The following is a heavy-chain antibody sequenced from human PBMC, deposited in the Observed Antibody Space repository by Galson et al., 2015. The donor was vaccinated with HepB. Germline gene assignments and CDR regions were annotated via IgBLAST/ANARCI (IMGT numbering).Heavy chain of an antibody. CDR2: IGRSDI. V-gene: IGHV3-48*01. Sequence: LRLSCAASGFSFSTYPMNWIRQAPGKGLEWVSHIGRSDIYYADSVKGRFTISRDNARNSVYLQMTSLGVEDTGVYYCARDKDFAFDYWGQGALVTVSS. D-gene: IGHD3-3*01. CDR3: ARDKDFAFDY. J-gene: IGHJ4*02. CDR1: GFSFSTYP.